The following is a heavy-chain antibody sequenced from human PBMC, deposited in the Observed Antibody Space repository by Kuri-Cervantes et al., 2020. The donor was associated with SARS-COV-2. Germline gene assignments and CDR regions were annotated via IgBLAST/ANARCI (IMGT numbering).Heavy chain of an antibody. V-gene: IGHV4-30-4*08. CDR3: ARGLVRFLEWPPDY. J-gene: IGHJ4*02. CDR1: GGSISSGDYY. D-gene: IGHD3-3*01. Sequence: LRPSCTVSGGSISSGDYYWSWIRQPPGKGLDWIGYIYYSGSTYYNPSLKSRVTISVDTSKNQFSLKLSSVTAADTAVYYCARGLVRFLEWPPDYWGQGTLVTVSS. CDR2: IYYSGST.